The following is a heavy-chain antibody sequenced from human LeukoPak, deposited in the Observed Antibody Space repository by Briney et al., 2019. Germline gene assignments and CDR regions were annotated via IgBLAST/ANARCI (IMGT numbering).Heavy chain of an antibody. CDR2: ISGTGTNT. CDR1: GFTFSNYA. D-gene: IGHD3-3*01. J-gene: IGHJ4*02. CDR3: ARDQYDTWSRRGNFDS. Sequence: PGGSLRLSCAVSGFTFSNYAMTWVRQAPGKGLERVSNISGTGTNTYYADSVKGRFTISRDNSKNTLYLQMNSLRAEDTAVFYCARDQYDTWSRRGNFDSWGQGTLVIVSS. V-gene: IGHV3-23*01.